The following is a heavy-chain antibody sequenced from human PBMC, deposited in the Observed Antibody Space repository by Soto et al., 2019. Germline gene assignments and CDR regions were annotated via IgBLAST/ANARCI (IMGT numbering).Heavy chain of an antibody. V-gene: IGHV4-39*01. CDR3: ACPYSGNPYCFVY. CDR2: IYYTGTT. Sequence: QLQESGPGLVKPSETLSLTCTGSGVSIPSTSRYWGWIRQSLGKGLEWIASIYYTGTTYYNPSLKSRVTISADTYKNQISLDLSSVTVTDTAVYCCACPYSGNPYCFVYFVHGALVTVSS. D-gene: IGHD1-26*01. J-gene: IGHJ4*01. CDR1: GVSIPSTSRY.